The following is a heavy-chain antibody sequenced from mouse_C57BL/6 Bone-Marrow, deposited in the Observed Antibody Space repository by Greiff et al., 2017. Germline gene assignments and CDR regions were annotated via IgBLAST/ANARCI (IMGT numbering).Heavy chain of an antibody. Sequence: ESGPGLVKPSQSLSLTCSVTGYSITSGYYWNWIRQFPGNKLEWMGYISYDGSNNYNPSLKNRISITRDTSKNQFFLKLNSVTTGDTATYYCARDRRGGPDFDYWGQGTTLTVSS. J-gene: IGHJ2*01. D-gene: IGHD3-3*01. CDR3: ARDRRGGPDFDY. V-gene: IGHV3-6*01. CDR2: ISYDGSN. CDR1: GYSITSGYY.